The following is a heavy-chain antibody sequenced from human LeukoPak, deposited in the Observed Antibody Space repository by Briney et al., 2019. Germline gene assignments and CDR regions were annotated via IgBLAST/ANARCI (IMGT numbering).Heavy chain of an antibody. J-gene: IGHJ5*02. CDR2: IYYSRST. V-gene: IGHV4-39*07. D-gene: IGHD2-15*01. CDR1: GGSISSSSYY. Sequence: SETLSLTCTVSGGSISSSSYYWGWIRQPPGKGLEWIGSIYYSRSTYYNPSLNSRVTISVDTFKNKFFLKLSSVTAADPAESYCARVCCSGGSCYPPERPNWFDPWGQGTLVTVSS. CDR3: ARVCCSGGSCYPPERPNWFDP.